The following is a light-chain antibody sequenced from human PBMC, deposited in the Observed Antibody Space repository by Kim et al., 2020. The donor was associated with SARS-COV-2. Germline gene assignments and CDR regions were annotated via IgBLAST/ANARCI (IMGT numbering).Light chain of an antibody. V-gene: IGKV3-20*01. CDR1: HSVIRIN. CDR2: GTY. CDR3: QQYSNSLGT. Sequence: WYQAEGAHLTRRASHSVIRINLPWYKQRLDQAPRPLIYGTYTRANGIPARFSGIGSGTDFTLTTSRLEPEDFAVYYCQQYSNSLGTFGQGTKLEI. J-gene: IGKJ2*02.